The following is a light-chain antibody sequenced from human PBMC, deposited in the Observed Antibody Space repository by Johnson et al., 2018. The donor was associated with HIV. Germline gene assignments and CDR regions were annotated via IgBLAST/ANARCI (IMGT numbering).Light chain of an antibody. V-gene: IGLV1-51*01. CDR2: DTI. CDR3: ATCDNSLRV. CDR1: SSNIGSHY. J-gene: IGLJ1*01. Sequence: QSVLTQPPSVSAAPGQKVTISCSGSSSNIGSHYVSWYQQVPGTAPRLVIYDTIKRHSGIPDRFSGSRSGTSATLGITGLQTGDEADYYCATCDNSLRVFGTGTKVTVL.